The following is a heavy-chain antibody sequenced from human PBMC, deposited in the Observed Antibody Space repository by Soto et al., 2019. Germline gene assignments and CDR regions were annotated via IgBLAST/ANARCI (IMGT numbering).Heavy chain of an antibody. CDR3: ARQMFIGGMDV. CDR2: IYYSGST. V-gene: IGHV4-39*01. D-gene: IGHD2-15*01. CDR1: GGSISSSSYY. Sequence: SETLSLTCTVSGGSISSSSYYWGWIRQPPGKGLEWIGSIYYSGSTYYNPSLKSRVTISVDTSKNQFSLKLSSVTAADTAVYHCARQMFIGGMDVWGQGTTVTVS. J-gene: IGHJ6*02.